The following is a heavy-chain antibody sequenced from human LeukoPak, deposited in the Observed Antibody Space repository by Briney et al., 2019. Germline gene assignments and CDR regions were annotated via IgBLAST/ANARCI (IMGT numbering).Heavy chain of an antibody. V-gene: IGHV3-23*01. CDR1: GFTFSSYA. CDR2: ISGSGGST. J-gene: IGHJ4*02. CDR3: AKASAMIVVVSKHFDC. Sequence: QPGGSLRLSCAASGFTFSSYAMTWVRQASGKGLEWVSAISGSGGSTYYADSVKGRFTISRDNSKNTLYLQMNSLRAEDTAVYYCAKASAMIVVVSKHFDCWGQGTLVTVSS. D-gene: IGHD3-22*01.